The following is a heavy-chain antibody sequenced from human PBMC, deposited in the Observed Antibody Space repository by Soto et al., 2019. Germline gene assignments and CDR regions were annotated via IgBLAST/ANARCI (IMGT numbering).Heavy chain of an antibody. J-gene: IGHJ4*02. D-gene: IGHD3-3*01. CDR2: FDPEDGET. CDR3: ATGIGGAKLRFLEWLFFDY. V-gene: IGHV1-24*01. Sequence: GASVKVSCKVSGYTLTELSMHWVRQAPGKGLEWMGGFDPEDGETIYAQKFQGRVTMTEDTSTDTAYMELSSLRSEDTAVYYCATGIGGAKLRFLEWLFFDYWGQGTLVTVSS. CDR1: GYTLTELS.